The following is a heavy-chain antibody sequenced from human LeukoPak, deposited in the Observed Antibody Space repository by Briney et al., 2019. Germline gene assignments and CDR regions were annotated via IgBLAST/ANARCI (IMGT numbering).Heavy chain of an antibody. D-gene: IGHD6-19*01. Sequence: GGSLRLSCAASGFTFSSYAMHWVRQAPGKGLEWVAVISYDGSNKYYADSVKGRFTISRDNSKNTLYLQMNSLRAEDTAAYYCARDIVAGIAVAGSGGTFDYWGQGTLVTVSS. CDR2: ISYDGSNK. J-gene: IGHJ4*02. CDR3: ARDIVAGIAVAGSGGTFDY. CDR1: GFTFSSYA. V-gene: IGHV3-30-3*01.